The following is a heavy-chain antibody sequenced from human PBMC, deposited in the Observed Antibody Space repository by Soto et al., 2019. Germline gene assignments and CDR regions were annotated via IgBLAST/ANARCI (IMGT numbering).Heavy chain of an antibody. CDR1: GYTFTGYY. CDR2: INPNSGGT. Sequence: QVQLVQSGAEVKKPGASVKVSCKASGYTFTGYYMHWVRQAPGQGLEWMGWINPNSGGTNYAQKFQGRVTMTRDTSISTAYMELSRLRSDDTAVYYCARNRPPFTMIVLDAFDIWGQGTMVTVSS. J-gene: IGHJ3*02. CDR3: ARNRPPFTMIVLDAFDI. V-gene: IGHV1-2*02. D-gene: IGHD3-22*01.